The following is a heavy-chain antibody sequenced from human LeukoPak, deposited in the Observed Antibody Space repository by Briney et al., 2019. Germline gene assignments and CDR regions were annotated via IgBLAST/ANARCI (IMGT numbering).Heavy chain of an antibody. J-gene: IGHJ5*02. CDR2: ISYDGSNK. D-gene: IGHD6-25*01. Sequence: SGGSLRLSCAASGFTFSSYAMHWVRQAPGKGLEWVAVISYDGSNKYYADSVKGRFTISRDNSKNTLYLQMNSLRAEDTAVYYCARDLAAGNWFDPWGQGTLVAVSS. CDR1: GFTFSSYA. V-gene: IGHV3-30*04. CDR3: ARDLAAGNWFDP.